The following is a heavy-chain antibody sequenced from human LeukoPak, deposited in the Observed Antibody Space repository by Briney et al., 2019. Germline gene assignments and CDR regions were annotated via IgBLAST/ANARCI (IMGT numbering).Heavy chain of an antibody. CDR3: ARVRAAAGIFQMALDAFDI. J-gene: IGHJ3*02. D-gene: IGHD6-13*01. V-gene: IGHV3-30-3*01. CDR1: GFTFSSYA. CDR2: ISYDGSNK. Sequence: GRSLRLSCAASGFTFSSYAMHWVRQAPGKGLEWVAVISYDGSNKYYADSVKGRFTISRDNSKNTLYLQMNSLRAEDTAVYYCARVRAAAGIFQMALDAFDIWGQGTMVTVSS.